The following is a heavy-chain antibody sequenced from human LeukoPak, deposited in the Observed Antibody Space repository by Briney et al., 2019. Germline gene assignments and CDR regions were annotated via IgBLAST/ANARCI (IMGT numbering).Heavy chain of an antibody. CDR2: IRYDGSNK. J-gene: IGHJ3*02. CDR1: GFTFSSYG. Sequence: PGGSLRLSCAASGFTFSSYGMHWVRQAPGKGLEWVAFIRYDGSNKYYADSVKGRFTISRDNSKNTLYLQMNSLRAEDTAVYYCANYYDSSGYYYGAFDIWGQGTMVTVSS. CDR3: ANYYDSSGYYYGAFDI. D-gene: IGHD3-22*01. V-gene: IGHV3-30*02.